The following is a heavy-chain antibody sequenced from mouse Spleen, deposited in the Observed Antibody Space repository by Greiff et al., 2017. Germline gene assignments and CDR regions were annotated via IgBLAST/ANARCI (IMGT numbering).Heavy chain of an antibody. J-gene: IGHJ2*01. CDR2: ISNGGGST. CDR1: GFTFSDYY. V-gene: IGHV5-12*01. D-gene: IGHD4-1*01. Sequence: EVQLVESGGGLVQPGGSLKLSCAASGFTFSDYYMYWVRQTPEKRLEWVAYISNGGGSTYYPDTVKGRFTISRDNAKNTLYLQMSRLKSEDTARYYCARQKLGYFDYWGQGTTLTVSS. CDR3: ARQKLGYFDY.